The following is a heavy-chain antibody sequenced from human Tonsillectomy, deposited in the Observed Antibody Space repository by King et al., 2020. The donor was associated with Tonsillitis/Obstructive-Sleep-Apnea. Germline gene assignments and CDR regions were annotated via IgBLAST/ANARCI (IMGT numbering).Heavy chain of an antibody. CDR2: INPHSGDT. V-gene: IGHV1-2*02. CDR1: GYTFTGFY. D-gene: IGHD6-19*01. CDR3: ATKDGRGWADH. J-gene: IGHJ4*02. Sequence: VQLVESGTEVQKPGASVTVSCKASGYTFTGFYMHWVRQAPGHGLEWMGWINPHSGDTTFAQNFQGRVTMTRDTSITTAYMEESRRTSEDTAVYYCATKDGRGWADHWGRGTVVSVAS.